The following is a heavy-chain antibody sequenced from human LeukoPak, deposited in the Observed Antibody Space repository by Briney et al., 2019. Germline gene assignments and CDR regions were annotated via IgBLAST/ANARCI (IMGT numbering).Heavy chain of an antibody. D-gene: IGHD1-14*01. CDR2: IYHSGST. J-gene: IGHJ6*03. CDR3: ARDRKYYYHMDV. CDR1: GGSISSSSYY. Sequence: SETLSLTCTVSGGSISSSSYYWGWIRQPPGKGLEWIGTIYHSGSTYYNPSLKSRVTISVDTSKNQFSLNLTSLTAADTAVYYCARDRKYYYHMDVWGKGTTVTVSS. V-gene: IGHV4-39*07.